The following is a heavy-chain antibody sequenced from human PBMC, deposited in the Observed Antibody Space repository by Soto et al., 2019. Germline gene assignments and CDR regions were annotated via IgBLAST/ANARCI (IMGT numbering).Heavy chain of an antibody. Sequence: SETLSLTCTVSGGSISSYYWSWIRQPPGKGLEWIGYIYYSGSINYNPSLKSRVTISVDTSKNQFSLTLNSVTAADTATYYCARGGISHWAYFYYMDVWDRGTTVTVSS. V-gene: IGHV4-59*12. D-gene: IGHD2-21*01. CDR2: IYYSGSI. CDR3: ARGGISHWAYFYYMDV. CDR1: GGSISSYY. J-gene: IGHJ6*03.